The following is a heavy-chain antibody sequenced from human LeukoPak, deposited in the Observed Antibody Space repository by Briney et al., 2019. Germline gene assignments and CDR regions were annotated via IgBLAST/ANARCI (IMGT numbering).Heavy chain of an antibody. CDR2: IWYDGSNK. CDR1: GFTFSSYG. D-gene: IGHD1-26*01. J-gene: IGHJ4*02. Sequence: PGGSLRLSCAASGFTFSSYGMHWVRQAPGKGLEWVAVIWYDGSNKYYADSVKGRFTISRDNSKNTLYLQMNSLRAEDTAVYYCARDPGGSYYLDYWGQGTLVTVSS. CDR3: ARDPGGSYYLDY. V-gene: IGHV3-33*01.